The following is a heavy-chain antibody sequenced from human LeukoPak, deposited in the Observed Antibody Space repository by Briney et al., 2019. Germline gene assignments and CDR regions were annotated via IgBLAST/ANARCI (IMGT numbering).Heavy chain of an antibody. CDR3: ARDVGPKGYYGMDV. D-gene: IGHD2-15*01. CDR2: IYYSGST. CDR1: GGSISSYY. J-gene: IGHJ6*02. V-gene: IGHV4-59*01. Sequence: PSETLSLTCTVSGGSISSYYWSWIRQPPGKGLEWIGYIYYSGSTNYNPSLKSRVTISVDTSKNQFSLKLSSVTAADTAVYYCARDVGPKGYYGMDVWGQGITVTVSS.